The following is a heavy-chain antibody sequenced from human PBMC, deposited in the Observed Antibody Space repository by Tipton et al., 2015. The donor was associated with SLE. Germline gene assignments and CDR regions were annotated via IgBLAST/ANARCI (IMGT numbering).Heavy chain of an antibody. CDR2: INHSGSS. CDR3: ARTMAAIRYLDY. Sequence: TLSLTCAVYGGSFSGNYWNWIRQPPGKGLEWIGEINHSGSSNYNPSLKSRVTISVDTSKNQVSLKLTSVTAADTAVYYCARTMAAIRYLDYWGQGTLVTVSS. D-gene: IGHD5-24*01. V-gene: IGHV4-34*01. CDR1: GGSFSGNY. J-gene: IGHJ4*02.